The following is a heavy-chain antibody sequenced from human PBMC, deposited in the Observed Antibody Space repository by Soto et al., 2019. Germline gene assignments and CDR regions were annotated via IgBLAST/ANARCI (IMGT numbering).Heavy chain of an antibody. CDR3: ARTQVRIAVAGGSKYYYYYGMDV. J-gene: IGHJ6*02. V-gene: IGHV3-21*03. CDR2: ISSSSSYI. Sequence: PGGSLRLSCAASGFTFSSYNMNWVRQAPGKGLEWVSSISSSSSYIYYADSVKGRFTISKDTSKNQVVLTMTNMDPVDTATYYCARTQVRIAVAGGSKYYYYYGMDVWGQGTTVTVSS. D-gene: IGHD6-19*01. CDR1: GFTFSSYN.